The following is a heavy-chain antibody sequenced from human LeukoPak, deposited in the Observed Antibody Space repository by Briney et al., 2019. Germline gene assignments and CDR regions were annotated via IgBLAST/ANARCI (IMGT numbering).Heavy chain of an antibody. D-gene: IGHD3-16*01. V-gene: IGHV5-51*01. CDR1: GYSFTSYW. Sequence: GESLQISCKGSGYSFTSYWIGWVRPMPGKGLEWMGIIYPGDSDTRYSPSFQGQVTISADKSMSTAYLQWSSRKASDTAMYYLAILAGGVISYYDYWGEGNLVTVSS. CDR3: AILAGGVISYYDY. CDR2: IYPGDSDT. J-gene: IGHJ4*02.